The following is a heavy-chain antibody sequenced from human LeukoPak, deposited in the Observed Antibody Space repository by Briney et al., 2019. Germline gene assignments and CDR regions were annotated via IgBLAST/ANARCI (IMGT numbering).Heavy chain of an antibody. CDR2: IYYSGST. V-gene: IGHV4-39*07. CDR1: GGSISSSSYY. CDR3: ARVDDTREVTTGSVPIFDY. D-gene: IGHD4-17*01. J-gene: IGHJ4*02. Sequence: SETLSLTCTVSGGSISSSSYYWGWIRQPPGKGLEWIGSIYYSGSTYYNPSLKSRVTISVDTSKNQFSLKLSSVTAADTAVYYCARVDDTREVTTGSVPIFDYWGQGTLVTVSS.